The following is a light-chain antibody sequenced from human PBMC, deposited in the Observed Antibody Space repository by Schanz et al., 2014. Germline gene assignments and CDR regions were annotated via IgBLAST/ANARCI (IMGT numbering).Light chain of an antibody. CDR2: GAS. CDR1: QNIFSN. J-gene: IGKJ1*01. CDR3: QEYGFSRT. V-gene: IGKV3-20*01. Sequence: EIVMTQSPATLSVSPGERATLSCRASQNIFSNLAWYQQKPGQAPRLLIYGASSRATGIPDRFSGSGSGTDFTLTISRLEPEDFAVFYCQEYGFSRTFGQGTKVEIK.